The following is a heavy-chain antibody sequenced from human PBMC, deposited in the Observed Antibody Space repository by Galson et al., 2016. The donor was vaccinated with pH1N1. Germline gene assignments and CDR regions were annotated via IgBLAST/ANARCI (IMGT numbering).Heavy chain of an antibody. D-gene: IGHD5-12*01. J-gene: IGHJ4*02. V-gene: IGHV1-46*03. Sequence: SVKVSCKESGYTFSTYNIHWVRQAPGQGLEWMGIINPSGDTTSYAQKFQGRVTMTRDTSANTVYMKLSSLRSDDTAIYYCAQAFYSGYPGGRLDYWGQGTLVTVSS. CDR2: INPSGDTT. CDR3: AQAFYSGYPGGRLDY. CDR1: GYTFSTYN.